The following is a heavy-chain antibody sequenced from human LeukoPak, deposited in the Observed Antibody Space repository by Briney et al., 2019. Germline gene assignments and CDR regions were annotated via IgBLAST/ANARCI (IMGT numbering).Heavy chain of an antibody. D-gene: IGHD2-15*01. CDR3: AAVQVVGNYYFDF. Sequence: SVKVSCKETGFTCTVSATRWVRQARGQRLEWIGWIVVGSGNTNYAQKFQERVTITRDMSTSRAYMELSSLRSEDTAVYYCAAVQVVGNYYFDFWGQETLVTVSS. V-gene: IGHV1-58*02. CDR1: GFTCTVSA. J-gene: IGHJ4*02. CDR2: IVVGSGNT.